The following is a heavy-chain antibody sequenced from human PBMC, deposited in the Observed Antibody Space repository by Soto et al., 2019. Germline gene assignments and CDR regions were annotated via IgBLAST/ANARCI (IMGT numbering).Heavy chain of an antibody. D-gene: IGHD5-12*01. J-gene: IGHJ6*02. CDR3: ARGNVVATIVYYYYGMDV. V-gene: IGHV4-34*01. Sequence: SETLSLTCAVSGGSISSSGYYWSWIRQPPGKGLEWIGEINHSGSTNYNPSLKSRVTISVDTSKNQFSLKLSSVTAADTAVYYCARGNVVATIVYYYYGMDVWGQGTTVTVSS. CDR1: GGSISSSGYY. CDR2: INHSGST.